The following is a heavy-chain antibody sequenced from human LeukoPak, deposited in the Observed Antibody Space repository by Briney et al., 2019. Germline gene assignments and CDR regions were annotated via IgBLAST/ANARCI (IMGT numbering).Heavy chain of an antibody. CDR1: GFTFSNHG. CDR3: ARDSYQDYYGRFDP. J-gene: IGHJ5*02. CDR2: IWDDGNNK. V-gene: IGHV3-33*08. D-gene: IGHD3-10*01. Sequence: GGSLRLSCAASGFTFSNHGMHWVRQAPGKRLEWVAVIWDDGNNKRYANSVNGRFTISRDNSENTLYLQMNGLTAEDTAMYYCARDSYQDYYGRFDPWGQGTLVIVSS.